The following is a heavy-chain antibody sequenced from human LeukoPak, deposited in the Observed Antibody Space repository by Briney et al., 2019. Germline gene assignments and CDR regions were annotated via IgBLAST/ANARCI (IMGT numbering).Heavy chain of an antibody. CDR2: INPNSGGT. CDR1: GYTFTGYY. Sequence: GASVKVSCKASGYTFTGYYMHWVRQAPGQGLEWMGWINPNSGGTNYAQKFQGRVTMTRDTSISTAYMELSRLRSDDTAVYYCAREKYYYGSGSYHYFGPSVSPFDYWGQGTLVTVSS. D-gene: IGHD3-10*01. CDR3: AREKYYYGSGSYHYFGPSVSPFDY. J-gene: IGHJ4*02. V-gene: IGHV1-2*02.